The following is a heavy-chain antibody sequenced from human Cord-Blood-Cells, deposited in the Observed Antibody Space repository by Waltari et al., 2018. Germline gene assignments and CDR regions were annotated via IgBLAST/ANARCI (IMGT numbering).Heavy chain of an antibody. Sequence: EVQLLESGGGLVQPGGSLRLSCAASGFTFSSYAMSWVRQAPGKGLEWVSAISGSGGSTYYADSVKGRFTISRDNAKNTLYLQRNSLRAEDTAVYYCARSRTGNTLYWYFDLWGRGTLVTVSS. CDR2: ISGSGGST. CDR3: ARSRTGNTLYWYFDL. D-gene: IGHD1-1*01. V-gene: IGHV3-23*01. J-gene: IGHJ2*01. CDR1: GFTFSSYA.